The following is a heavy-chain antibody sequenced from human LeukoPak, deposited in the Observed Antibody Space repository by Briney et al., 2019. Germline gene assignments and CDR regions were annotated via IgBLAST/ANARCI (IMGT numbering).Heavy chain of an antibody. J-gene: IGHJ3*02. CDR2: INPNGGVT. V-gene: IGHV1-2*06. CDR1: GYTFTAYY. CDR3: ARDRYYDRSGHNPGERALEI. Sequence: GASVKVSCKASGYTFTAYYIHWVRQAPGQGLEWMGRINPNGGVTNNAQQFQGRFTMTRDTSISTAFMELSRLTSDDTAVYYCARDRYYDRSGHNPGERALEIWGQGTMVSVSS. D-gene: IGHD3-22*01.